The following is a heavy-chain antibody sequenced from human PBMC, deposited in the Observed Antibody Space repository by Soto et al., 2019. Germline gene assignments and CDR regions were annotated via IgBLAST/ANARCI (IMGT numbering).Heavy chain of an antibody. CDR3: ARGKAIRYYYYYGMDV. Sequence: ASVKVSCKASGYTFTSYYMHWVRQAPGQRLEWMGWINAGNWNTKYSQKFQGRVTMTRNTSISTAYMELSSLRSEDTAVYYCARGKAIRYYYYYGMDVWGQGTTVTVSS. V-gene: IGHV1-3*01. CDR1: GYTFTSYY. D-gene: IGHD3-3*02. J-gene: IGHJ6*02. CDR2: INAGNWNT.